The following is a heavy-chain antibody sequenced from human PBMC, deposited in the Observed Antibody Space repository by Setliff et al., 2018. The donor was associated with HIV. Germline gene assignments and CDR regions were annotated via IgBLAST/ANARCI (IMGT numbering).Heavy chain of an antibody. D-gene: IGHD2-2*01. Sequence: GGSLRLSCAASGFTFSSYTINWVRQAPGEGLEWVSSISGSGGYIYYADSVKGRFTIFRDNAKKSVYLELNSLRAEDTAVYYCARLPGYCSTSSCYGYLDYWGQGTLVTVSS. CDR3: ARLPGYCSTSSCYGYLDY. J-gene: IGHJ4*02. CDR2: ISGSGGYI. V-gene: IGHV3-21*01. CDR1: GFTFSSYT.